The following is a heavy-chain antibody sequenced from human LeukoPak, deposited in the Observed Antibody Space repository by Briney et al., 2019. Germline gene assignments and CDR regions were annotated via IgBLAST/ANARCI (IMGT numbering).Heavy chain of an antibody. CDR2: ISGSGGST. V-gene: IGHV3-23*01. CDR3: AKDPYYYDSSGYGYGMDV. D-gene: IGHD3-22*01. J-gene: IGHJ6*02. CDR1: GFSFSSYA. Sequence: GGSLRLSCAASGFSFSSYAMAWVRQAPGQGLEWVSTISGSGGSTHYADSVKGRFIISRDNSKNTLYLQMNSLRAEDTAVYYCAKDPYYYDSSGYGYGMDVWGQGTTVTVSS.